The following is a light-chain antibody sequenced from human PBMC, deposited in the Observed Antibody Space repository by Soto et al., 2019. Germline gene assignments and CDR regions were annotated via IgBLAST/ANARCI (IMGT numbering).Light chain of an antibody. Sequence: EIVMTQSPATLSVSPGERATLSCRASQSVSSNLAWYQQKPGQVPRLLIYGASTRATGIPARFSGSGSGTEFTLTISSLQSEDFAVYYCQQYNNWRGTFGQGTKVEIK. CDR2: GAS. V-gene: IGKV3-15*01. CDR3: QQYNNWRGT. J-gene: IGKJ1*01. CDR1: QSVSSN.